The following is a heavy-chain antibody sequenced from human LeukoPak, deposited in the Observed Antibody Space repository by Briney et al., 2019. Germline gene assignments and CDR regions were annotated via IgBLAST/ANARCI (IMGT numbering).Heavy chain of an antibody. V-gene: IGHV5-51*01. CDR2: IYPDDSDT. CDR3: TRHATYYYESTGYSDF. Sequence: GESLKISCTGSGYSFTSYWIGWVRQVPGKGPEWMGIIYPDDSDTRYSPSFEGQVTISADKSIGAAYLQWSSLKASDTAMYYCTRHATYYYESTGYSDFWGQGTLVTVSS. J-gene: IGHJ4*02. D-gene: IGHD3-22*01. CDR1: GYSFTSYW.